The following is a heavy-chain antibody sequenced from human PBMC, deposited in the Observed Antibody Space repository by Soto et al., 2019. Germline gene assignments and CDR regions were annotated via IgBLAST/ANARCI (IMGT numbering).Heavy chain of an antibody. D-gene: IGHD2-2*01. CDR3: AKGYCSSTSCSFDY. J-gene: IGHJ4*02. CDR1: GFTFTNFA. Sequence: EVQLLESGGGLVQPGGSLRLSCAASGFTFTNFAMNWVRQAPGKGLEWVAVISGTGDTTYNADSVKGRFTSSRDNSMNTAFLQMNSLRAEDTALYYCAKGYCSSTSCSFDYWGQGPLVTVSS. V-gene: IGHV3-23*01. CDR2: ISGTGDTT.